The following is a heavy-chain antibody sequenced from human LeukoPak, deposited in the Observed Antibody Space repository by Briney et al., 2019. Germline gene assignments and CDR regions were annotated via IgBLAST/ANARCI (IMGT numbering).Heavy chain of an antibody. CDR1: GDSVTSGRYY. J-gene: IGHJ4*02. Sequence: SETLSLTCTVSGDSVTSGRYYWSWIRQPPGKGLEWIGYIYYNGDTNYNPSLKSRVTMSVDTSKNQFSLKVISVTAADTAVYYCARDLRWELRSLDHWGQGTLVTVSS. V-gene: IGHV4-61*01. D-gene: IGHD1-26*01. CDR3: ARDLRWELRSLDH. CDR2: IYYNGDT.